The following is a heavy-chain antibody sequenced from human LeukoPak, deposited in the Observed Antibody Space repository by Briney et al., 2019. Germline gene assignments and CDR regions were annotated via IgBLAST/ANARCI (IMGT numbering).Heavy chain of an antibody. CDR3: ARGGPSGYDSVRSFDY. CDR2: IYYGGST. Sequence: PSETLSLTCAVYGGSFSGYYWSWIRQPPGKGLEWIGYIYYGGSTNYNPSLKSRVTISVDTSKNQFSLKLSSVTAADTAVYYCARGGPSGYDSVRSFDYWGQGTLVTVSS. J-gene: IGHJ4*02. D-gene: IGHD5-12*01. V-gene: IGHV4-59*01. CDR1: GGSFSGYY.